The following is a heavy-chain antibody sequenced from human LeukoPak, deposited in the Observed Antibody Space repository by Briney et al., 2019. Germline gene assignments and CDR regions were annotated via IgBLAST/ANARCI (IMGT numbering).Heavy chain of an antibody. J-gene: IGHJ4*02. CDR2: INHSGST. V-gene: IGHV4-34*01. D-gene: IGHD2-21*02. Sequence: SETLSLTCAVYGGSFSGYYWSWIRQPPGKGLEWIGEINHSGSTNYNPSLKSRVTISVDTSKNQFSLKLSSVTAADTAVYYCARHIVVVTAIRAFDYWGQGTLVTVSS. CDR3: ARHIVVVTAIRAFDY. CDR1: GGSFSGYY.